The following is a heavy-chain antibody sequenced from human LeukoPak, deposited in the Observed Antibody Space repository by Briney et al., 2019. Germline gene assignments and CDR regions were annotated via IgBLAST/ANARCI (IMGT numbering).Heavy chain of an antibody. Sequence: ASVKVSCKASGYTFTSYGISWVRQAPGQGLEWMGWISAYNGNTNYAQKLQGRVTMATDTSTSTAYMELRSLRSDDTAVYYCASLDRENWFDPWGQGTLVTVSS. CDR2: ISAYNGNT. CDR3: ASLDRENWFDP. V-gene: IGHV1-18*01. J-gene: IGHJ5*02. D-gene: IGHD2-2*03. CDR1: GYTFTSYG.